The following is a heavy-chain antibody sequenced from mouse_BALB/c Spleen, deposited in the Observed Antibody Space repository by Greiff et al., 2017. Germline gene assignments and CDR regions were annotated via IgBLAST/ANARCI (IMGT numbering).Heavy chain of an antibody. Sequence: EVKLVESGGGLVKPGGSLKLSCAASGFTFSDYYMYWVRQTPEKRLEWVATISDGGSYTYYPDSVKGRFTISRDNAKNNLYLQMSSLKSEDTAMYYCARSYDYGSNYYAMDYWGQGTSVTVSS. J-gene: IGHJ4*01. CDR3: ARSYDYGSNYYAMDY. D-gene: IGHD2-4*01. CDR1: GFTFSDYY. CDR2: ISDGGSYT. V-gene: IGHV5-4*02.